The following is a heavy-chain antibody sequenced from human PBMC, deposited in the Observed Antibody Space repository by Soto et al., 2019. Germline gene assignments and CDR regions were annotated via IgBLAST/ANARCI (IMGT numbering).Heavy chain of an antibody. V-gene: IGHV1-2*04. Sequence: ASVKVSCKASGYTFTAYYMHWVRQAPGQGLEWMGWINPNSGGTNYAQKFQGWVTMTRDTSINTAYMELSRLISDDTAVYYCARDLSPGEWNYVDYWGQGTLVTVSS. CDR3: ARDLSPGEWNYVDY. J-gene: IGHJ4*02. CDR1: GYTFTAYY. D-gene: IGHD1-7*01. CDR2: INPNSGGT.